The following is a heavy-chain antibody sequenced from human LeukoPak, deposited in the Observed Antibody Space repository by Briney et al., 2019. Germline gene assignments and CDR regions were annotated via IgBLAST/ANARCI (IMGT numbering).Heavy chain of an antibody. CDR3: AKGSAYDILTGYSDY. Sequence: GGSLRLSCAASGFTFSSYAMSWVRQAPGKGLEWVSGISGSGGSTYYADSVKGRFTISRDNSKNTMYLQMNSLRAEDTAAYYCAKGSAYDILTGYSDYWGQGTLVTVSS. J-gene: IGHJ4*02. CDR1: GFTFSSYA. D-gene: IGHD3-9*01. V-gene: IGHV3-23*01. CDR2: ISGSGGST.